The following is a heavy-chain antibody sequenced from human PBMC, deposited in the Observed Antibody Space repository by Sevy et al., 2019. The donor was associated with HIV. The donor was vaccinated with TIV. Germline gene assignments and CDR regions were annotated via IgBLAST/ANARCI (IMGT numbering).Heavy chain of an antibody. CDR1: GFTFSNHG. CDR2: IWYDGSNI. CDR3: ARESSHDFWSGYWGYLDY. Sequence: GGSLRLSCAASGFTFSNHGMHWVRQAPGKGPEWVALIWYDGSNIYYSDSAKGRFTISRDDSKNKLYPQMYSLRPEDTAVYYCARESSHDFWSGYWGYLDYWGQGTLVTVSS. J-gene: IGHJ4*02. V-gene: IGHV3-33*01. D-gene: IGHD3-3*01.